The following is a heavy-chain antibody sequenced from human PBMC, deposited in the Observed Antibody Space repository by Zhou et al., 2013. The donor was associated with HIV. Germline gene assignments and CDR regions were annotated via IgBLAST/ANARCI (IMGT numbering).Heavy chain of an antibody. CDR2: ISVQNGNT. CDR3: ARSGQQLLATYYYYYMDV. D-gene: IGHD3-16*01. V-gene: IGHV1-18*01. Sequence: QGQLVQSGVEVKKPGASVKVSCKATGYTFSSYGISWVRQAPGQGPEWMGWISVQNGNTNYAQKFQGRVAMTTETSTSTAYMELRSLTSDDTAVYFCARSGQQLLATYYYYYMDVWGKRDHGLRL. J-gene: IGHJ6*04. CDR1: GYTFSSYG.